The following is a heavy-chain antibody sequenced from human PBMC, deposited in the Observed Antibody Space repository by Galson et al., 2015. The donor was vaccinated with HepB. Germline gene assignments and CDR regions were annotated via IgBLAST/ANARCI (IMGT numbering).Heavy chain of an antibody. CDR1: GFTFSNYG. V-gene: IGHV3-30*03. J-gene: IGHJ4*02. CDR3: AIAVAALLDY. D-gene: IGHD2-15*01. Sequence: SLRLSCAASGFTFSNYGLNWVRQAPGKGLEWVALISYDGSIEYYAASVKGRFTISRDDSKNTLYLHMNSLRGEDTAVYYCAIAVAALLDYWGQGTLVTVSS. CDR2: ISYDGSIE.